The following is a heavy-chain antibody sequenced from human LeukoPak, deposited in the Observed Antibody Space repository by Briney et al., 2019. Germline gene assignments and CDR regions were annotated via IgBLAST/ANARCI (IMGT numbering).Heavy chain of an antibody. D-gene: IGHD4-11*01. CDR3: ARFTTVTTTPYFDY. Sequence: SETLSLTCTVSGGSISGGSYFWTWVRQHPGKGLEWIGHIYYSGTTYYSPSLQSRLTLSVDTSKNQFSLILTPATAADTAVYYCARFTTVTTTPYFDYWGQGTLVTVSS. V-gene: IGHV4-31*03. CDR2: IYYSGTT. CDR1: GGSISGGSYF. J-gene: IGHJ4*02.